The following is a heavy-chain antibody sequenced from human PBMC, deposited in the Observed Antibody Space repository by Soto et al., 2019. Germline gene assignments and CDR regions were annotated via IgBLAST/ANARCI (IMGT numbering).Heavy chain of an antibody. CDR3: HGYGY. CDR2: IYSGGST. J-gene: IGHJ4*02. D-gene: IGHD5-12*01. CDR1: GFSVTANY. Sequence: EVQVVESGGGLIQPGGSLRLSCEVSGFSVTANYMSWVRQAPEKGLEWVSVIYSGGSTYYVDSVKGRFSISRDISKNTLYLQMNSLRAEDTAVYYCHGYGYWGQGTLVTVSP. V-gene: IGHV3-53*01.